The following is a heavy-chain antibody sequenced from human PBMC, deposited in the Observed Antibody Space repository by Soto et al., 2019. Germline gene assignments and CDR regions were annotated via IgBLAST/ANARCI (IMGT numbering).Heavy chain of an antibody. CDR1: GYTFSSYI. CDR3: ARDPGYCRGGICYFHFDH. D-gene: IGHD2-15*01. V-gene: IGHV1-3*01. CDR2: INAGNGNT. Sequence: ASVKVSCKASGYTFSSYIIHWVRQAPGQGLEWMGWINAGNGNTKYSQRFQGRVAISRDTSASTASMDLSSLRSEDSAVYYCARDPGYCRGGICYFHFDHWGLGTLVTVSS. J-gene: IGHJ4*02.